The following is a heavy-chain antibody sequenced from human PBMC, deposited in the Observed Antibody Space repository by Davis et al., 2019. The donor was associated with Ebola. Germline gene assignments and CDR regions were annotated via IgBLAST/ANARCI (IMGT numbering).Heavy chain of an antibody. D-gene: IGHD2-21*02. Sequence: GESLKISCAASGFTFSTYTMAWVRQAPGKGLEWVSSISADSAYTFYADSLKGRFTISRDNAKNSLYLQMNTLRAEDTALYYCAREGTATDYWGQGTLVTVSS. J-gene: IGHJ4*02. V-gene: IGHV3-21*06. CDR3: AREGTATDY. CDR1: GFTFSTYT. CDR2: ISADSAYT.